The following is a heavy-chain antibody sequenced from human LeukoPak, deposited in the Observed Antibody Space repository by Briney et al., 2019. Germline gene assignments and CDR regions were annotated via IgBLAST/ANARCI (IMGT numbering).Heavy chain of an antibody. V-gene: IGHV3-49*03. CDR3: TRVSGRRYFDY. Sequence: GGSLRLSCTASGFTFGDYAMSWFRQAPGKGLEWVGFIRSKAYGGTTEYAASVKGRFTISRDDSKGIAYLQMNSLKTEDTAVYYCTRVSGRRYFDYWGQGTLVTVSS. D-gene: IGHD1-26*01. CDR1: GFTFGDYA. CDR2: IRSKAYGGTT. J-gene: IGHJ4*02.